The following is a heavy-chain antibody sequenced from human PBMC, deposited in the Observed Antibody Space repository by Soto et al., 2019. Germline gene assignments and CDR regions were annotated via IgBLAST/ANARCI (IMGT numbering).Heavy chain of an antibody. Sequence: SETLSLTCTVSGGSISSSSYYWGWIRHPPGKGLEWIGSIYYSGSTYYNPSLKSRVTISVDTSKNQFSLKLSSVTAADTAVYYCARHSYYYGSTYGCWLDPWGQGTLVTVS. J-gene: IGHJ5*02. V-gene: IGHV4-39*01. CDR2: IYYSGST. D-gene: IGHD3-10*01. CDR3: ARHSYYYGSTYGCWLDP. CDR1: GGSISSSSYY.